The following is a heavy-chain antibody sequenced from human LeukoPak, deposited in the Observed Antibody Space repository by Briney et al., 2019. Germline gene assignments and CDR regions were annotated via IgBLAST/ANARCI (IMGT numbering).Heavy chain of an antibody. CDR3: ARVGSSGWYWVDY. CDR1: GGSISSSSYY. CDR2: IYYSGST. J-gene: IGHJ4*02. Sequence: SETLSLTCTVSGGSISSSSYYWGWIRQPPGKGLKWIGSIYYSGSTYYNPSLKSRVTISVDTSKNQFSLKLSSVTAADTAVYYCARVGSSGWYWVDYWGQGTLVTVSS. D-gene: IGHD6-19*01. V-gene: IGHV4-39*07.